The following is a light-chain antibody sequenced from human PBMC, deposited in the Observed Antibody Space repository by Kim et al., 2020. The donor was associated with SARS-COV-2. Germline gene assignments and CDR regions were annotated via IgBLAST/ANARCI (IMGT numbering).Light chain of an antibody. CDR3: QQRSNWPRNT. CDR2: DAS. V-gene: IGKV3-11*01. CDR1: QSVRNY. J-gene: IGKJ2*01. Sequence: EIVLTQSPATLSLSPGERATLSCRTSQSVRNYLAWYQQKPGQAPRLLMYDASNRASGIPARFSGSGSGTDFTLTISSVEPEDFAVYYCQQRSNWPRNTFGQGTKLEI.